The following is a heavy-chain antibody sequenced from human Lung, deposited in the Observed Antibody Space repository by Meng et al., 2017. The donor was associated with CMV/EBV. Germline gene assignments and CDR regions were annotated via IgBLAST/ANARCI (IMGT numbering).Heavy chain of an antibody. Sequence: GGPLRLSCAASGFTFSRCSMNWVRQAPGKGLECVSPISSSSRYIYYADSVKGRFTISRDNAKNSLYLQMNSLRAEDTAVDYCARVRDIDDYWGQGTLVTVSS. CDR2: ISSSSRYI. V-gene: IGHV3-21*01. CDR1: GFTFSRCS. J-gene: IGHJ4*02. D-gene: IGHD2-15*01. CDR3: ARVRDIDDY.